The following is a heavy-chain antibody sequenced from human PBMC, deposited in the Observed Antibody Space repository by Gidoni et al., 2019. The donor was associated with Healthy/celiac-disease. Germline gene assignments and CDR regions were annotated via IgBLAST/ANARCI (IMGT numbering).Heavy chain of an antibody. V-gene: IGHV4-30-2*01. CDR1: GGSISSGGYS. Sequence: QLQLQESGSGLVKPSQTLSLTCAVSGGSISSGGYSWSWIRQPPGKGLEWIGYIYHSGSTYYNPSLKSRVTISVDRSKNQFSLKLSSVTAADTAVYYCARAVVDCSSTSCQPDWDYYYYMDVWGKGTTVTVSS. D-gene: IGHD2-2*01. CDR2: IYHSGST. J-gene: IGHJ6*03. CDR3: ARAVVDCSSTSCQPDWDYYYYMDV.